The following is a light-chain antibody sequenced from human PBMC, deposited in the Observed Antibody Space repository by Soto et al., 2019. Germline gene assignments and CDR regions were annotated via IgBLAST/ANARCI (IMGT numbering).Light chain of an antibody. J-gene: IGKJ1*01. CDR2: AAS. Sequence: DIQMTQSPSSLSASVGDRVTITCRASQSISSYLNWYQQKPGKAPKLLIYAASSLQSGVPSRFSRSRSGTDFTLAISSLQPEDFATYYCQQSYSTHPTFGQGTKVEIK. CDR3: QQSYSTHPT. V-gene: IGKV1-39*01. CDR1: QSISSY.